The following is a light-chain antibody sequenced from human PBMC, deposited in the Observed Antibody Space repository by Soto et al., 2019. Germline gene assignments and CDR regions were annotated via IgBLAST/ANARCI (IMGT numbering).Light chain of an antibody. CDR3: SSHTTSSTRV. CDR1: SSDVGGYDY. V-gene: IGLV2-14*03. CDR2: DVS. Sequence: QSALTQPASVSGSPGQSITISCTGTSSDVGGYDYVSWYQQHPGKAPKLLIHDVSSRPSGVSDRFSGSKSGNTASLTISGLQPEDEADYYFSSHTTSSTRVFGTGTKVTVL. J-gene: IGLJ1*01.